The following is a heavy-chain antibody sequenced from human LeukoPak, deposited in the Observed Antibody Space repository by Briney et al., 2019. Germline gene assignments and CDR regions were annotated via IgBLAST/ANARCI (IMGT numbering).Heavy chain of an antibody. D-gene: IGHD3-22*01. Sequence: GGSLRLSCAASRFTFSSYDVHWVRQAPGKGLEWVALISFDGNNKYYADSVKGRFTISRDISKNTLYLQMNSLRAEDTAVYYCARGGDSSGYNYWGQGTLVTVSS. CDR2: ISFDGNNK. V-gene: IGHV3-30-3*01. J-gene: IGHJ4*02. CDR1: RFTFSSYD. CDR3: ARGGDSSGYNY.